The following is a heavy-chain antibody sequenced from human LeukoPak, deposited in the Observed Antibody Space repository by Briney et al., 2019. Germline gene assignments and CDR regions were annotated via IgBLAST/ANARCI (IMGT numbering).Heavy chain of an antibody. D-gene: IGHD3-3*01. CDR3: ARGGGRDFWSGYYRPYYYGMDV. CDR1: GGSISSGNYY. CDR2: IYTSGST. J-gene: IGHJ6*02. Sequence: SETLSLTCTVSGGSISSGNYYWSWIRQPAGKGLEWIGRIYTSGSTNYNPSLKSRVTISVDTSKNQFSLKLSSVTAADTAVYYCARGGGRDFWSGYYRPYYYGMDVWGQGTTVTVSS. V-gene: IGHV4-61*02.